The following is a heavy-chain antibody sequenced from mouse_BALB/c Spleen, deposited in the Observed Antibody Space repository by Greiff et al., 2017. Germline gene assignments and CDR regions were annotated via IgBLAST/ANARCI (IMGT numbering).Heavy chain of an antibody. D-gene: IGHD2-3*01. Sequence: VQLQESGPELVKPGASVKISCKASGYSFTSYYIHWVKQRPGQGLEWIGWIFPGSGNTKYNEKFKGKATLTADTSSSTAYMQLSSLTSEDSAVYFCARDGYSYAMDYWGQGTSVTVSS. CDR1: GYSFTSYY. CDR3: ARDGYSYAMDY. V-gene: IGHV1-66*01. J-gene: IGHJ4*01. CDR2: IFPGSGNT.